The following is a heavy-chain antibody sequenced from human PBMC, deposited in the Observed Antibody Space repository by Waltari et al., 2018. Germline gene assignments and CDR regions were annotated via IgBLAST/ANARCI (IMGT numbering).Heavy chain of an antibody. Sequence: EVQLVESGGGLVKPGGSLSLSCAASGCTLSAYTMAWVLQAPGKGREWVSSISISSRYMYYADSVKGRFTISRDDAKRSLYLQMNTLRDEDSAFYYCARDRTGLKSQSSFDSWGQGTLVIVSS. CDR1: GCTLSAYT. D-gene: IGHD1-1*01. CDR3: ARDRTGLKSQSSFDS. CDR2: ISISSRYM. V-gene: IGHV3-21*01. J-gene: IGHJ4*02.